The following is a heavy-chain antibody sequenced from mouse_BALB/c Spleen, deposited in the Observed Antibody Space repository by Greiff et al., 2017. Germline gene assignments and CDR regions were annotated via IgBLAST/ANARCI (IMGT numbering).Heavy chain of an antibody. CDR3: ARAYYRYDGAYYYAMDY. CDR1: GFSLSTSGMG. D-gene: IGHD2-14*01. J-gene: IGHJ4*01. CDR2: IWWDDDK. Sequence: QVTLKVSGPGILQPSQTLSLTCSFSGFSLSTSGMGVGWIRQPSGKGLEWLAHIWWDDDKRYNPALKSRLTISKDTSSNQVFLKIASVDTADTATYYCARAYYRYDGAYYYAMDYWGQGTSVTVSS. V-gene: IGHV8-8*01.